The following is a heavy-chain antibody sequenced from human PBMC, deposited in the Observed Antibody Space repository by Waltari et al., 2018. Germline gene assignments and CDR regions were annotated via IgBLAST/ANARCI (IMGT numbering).Heavy chain of an antibody. J-gene: IGHJ4*02. V-gene: IGHV4-4*02. CDR3: ARDRGRGIYLDS. CDR2: VQRSGRT. D-gene: IGHD2-15*01. Sequence: QLQLQESGPGLVKPSGTLSLTCAVSGYSMSSTDWWSWVRPSPGKGLEWIGQVQRSGRTNYNPSFASRVTVSIDTSTNQFSLKVTSATAADTAVYFCARDRGRGIYLDSWGQGTLVTVSP. CDR1: GYSMSSTDW.